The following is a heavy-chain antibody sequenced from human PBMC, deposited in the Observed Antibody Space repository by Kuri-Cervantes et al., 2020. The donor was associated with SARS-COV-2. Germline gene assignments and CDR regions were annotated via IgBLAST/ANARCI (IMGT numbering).Heavy chain of an antibody. CDR3: ARDNDFWSGYYVPNWFDP. CDR1: GGTFSSYA. J-gene: IGHJ5*02. CDR2: IIPIFGTA. D-gene: IGHD3-3*01. V-gene: IGHV1-69*05. Sequence: SVKVSCKASGGTFSSYAISWVRQAPGQGLEWMGGIIPIFGTANYAQKFQGRVTITTDESTSTAYMELSSLRSDDTAVYYCARDNDFWSGYYVPNWFDPWGQGTLVTVSS.